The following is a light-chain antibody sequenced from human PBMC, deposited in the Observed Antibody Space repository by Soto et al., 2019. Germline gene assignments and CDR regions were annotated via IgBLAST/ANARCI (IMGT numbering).Light chain of an antibody. CDR1: QGISSW. CDR2: AAS. Sequence: IQMTQSPSSVSSWLRDRVTRTCRASQGISSWLAWYQKKQGTAPNLLIYAASSLQSGAPSRFSGSGSGTDFTITISSMQTEDFATYYCQQANSFPITFGHGTRLEI. V-gene: IGKV1-12*01. CDR3: QQANSFPIT. J-gene: IGKJ5*01.